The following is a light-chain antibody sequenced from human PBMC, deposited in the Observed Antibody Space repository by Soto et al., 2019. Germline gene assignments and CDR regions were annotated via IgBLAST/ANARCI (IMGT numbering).Light chain of an antibody. J-gene: IGKJ1*01. V-gene: IGKV2D-29*01. CDR1: QSLLDSDGENY. CDR2: EVS. CDR3: MQSRQLWT. Sequence: EIVLTQTPLSLSVTPGQAASISCTSSQSLLDSDGENYLSWYVQTPGQPPPILIYEVSNRVSGVADWCSGSGSGARFTLKISRVADDDVGVYYCMQSRQLWTFGQGTKVEIK.